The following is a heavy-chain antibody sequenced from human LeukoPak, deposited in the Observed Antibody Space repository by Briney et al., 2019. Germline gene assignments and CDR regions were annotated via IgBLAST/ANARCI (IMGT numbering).Heavy chain of an antibody. V-gene: IGHV4-59*01. CDR3: ARGYSGYDRYDY. D-gene: IGHD5-12*01. CDR1: GGSISSYY. Sequence: PSETLSLTCTVSGGSISSYYWSWIRQPPGKGLEWIGYIYYRGGTNYNPSLKSRVTISVDTSKNQFSLKLSSVTAADTAVYYCARGYSGYDRYDYWGQGTLVTVSS. J-gene: IGHJ4*02. CDR2: IYYRGGT.